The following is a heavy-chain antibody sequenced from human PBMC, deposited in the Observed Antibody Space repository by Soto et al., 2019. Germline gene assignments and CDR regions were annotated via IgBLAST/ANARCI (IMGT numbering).Heavy chain of an antibody. CDR3: ARNSLDNWFDP. Sequence: TCTVSGGSISSGGYYWSWIRQHPGKGLEWIGYIYYSGSTYYNPSLKSRVTISVDTSKNQFSLKLSSVTAADTAVYYCARNSLDNWFDPWGQGTLVTVSS. J-gene: IGHJ5*02. CDR2: IYYSGST. V-gene: IGHV4-31*03. CDR1: GGSISSGGYY. D-gene: IGHD6-13*01.